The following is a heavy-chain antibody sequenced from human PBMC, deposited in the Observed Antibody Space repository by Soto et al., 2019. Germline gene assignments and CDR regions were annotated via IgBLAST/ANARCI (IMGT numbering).Heavy chain of an antibody. D-gene: IGHD3-10*01. CDR2: IRSKANSYAT. CDR3: TRHPQGGSGPS. CDR1: GGTFSGSA. V-gene: IGHV3-73*01. Sequence: GGALRLSWAASGGTFSGSAMHWVRQASGKGLEWVGRIRSKANSYATAYAASVKGRFTISRDDSKNTAYLQMNSLKTEDTAVYYCTRHPQGGSGPSWGQGTLVTVS. J-gene: IGHJ5*02.